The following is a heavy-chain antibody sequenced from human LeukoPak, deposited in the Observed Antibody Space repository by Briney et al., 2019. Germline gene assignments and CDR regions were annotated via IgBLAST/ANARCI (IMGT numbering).Heavy chain of an antibody. J-gene: IGHJ4*02. CDR2: IFHSGST. CDR3: ARADHDYGVYYFDY. D-gene: IGHD4-17*01. CDR1: GGSISISSSNW. Sequence: SETLSLTCAVSGGSISISSSNWWSWVRQPPGKGLEWIGEIFHSGSTNYNPSLKSRVTISVDTSMNQFSLKLRSVTAADTAVYYCARADHDYGVYYFDYWGQGTLVTVSS. V-gene: IGHV4-4*02.